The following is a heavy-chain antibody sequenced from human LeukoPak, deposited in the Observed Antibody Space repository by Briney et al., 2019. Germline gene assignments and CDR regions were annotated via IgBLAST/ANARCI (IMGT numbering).Heavy chain of an antibody. Sequence: SETLSLTCTVSGGSISSSSYYWGWIRQPPGKGLEWIGSIYYSGSTYYNPSLKSRVTISVDTSKNQFSLKLSSVTAADTAVYYCASERGDSSSWYQDYWGQGTLVTVSS. J-gene: IGHJ4*02. V-gene: IGHV4-39*07. CDR2: IYYSGST. CDR3: ASERGDSSSWYQDY. CDR1: GGSISSSSYY. D-gene: IGHD6-13*01.